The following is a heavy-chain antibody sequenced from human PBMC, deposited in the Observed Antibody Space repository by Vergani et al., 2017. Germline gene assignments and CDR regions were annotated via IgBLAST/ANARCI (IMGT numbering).Heavy chain of an antibody. CDR2: IYYSGST. D-gene: IGHD6-25*01. V-gene: IGHV4-59*01. J-gene: IGHJ5*02. CDR1: GGPISSYY. CDR3: ARGLYSSGWDGWFDP. Sequence: QVHLNEAGPGLVKPSETLSLTCTVFGGPISSYYWSWIRQPPGKGLEWIGYIYYSGSTNYNPSLKSRVTISVDTSKNQFSLKLSSVTAADTAVYYCARGLYSSGWDGWFDPWGQGTLVTVSS.